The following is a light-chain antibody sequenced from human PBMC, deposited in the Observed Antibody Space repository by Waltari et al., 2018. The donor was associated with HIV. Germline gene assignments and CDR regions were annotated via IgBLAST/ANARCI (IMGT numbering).Light chain of an antibody. CDR3: QQRSNWLT. CDR2: DAS. Sequence: IVLTQSPATLSLSRGERPTLSCRASQSVSSYLAWYQQKPGQAPRLLIYDASNRATGIPARFSGSGSGTDFTLTISSLEPEDFAVYYCQQRSNWLTFGGGTKVEIK. J-gene: IGKJ4*01. CDR1: QSVSSY. V-gene: IGKV3-11*01.